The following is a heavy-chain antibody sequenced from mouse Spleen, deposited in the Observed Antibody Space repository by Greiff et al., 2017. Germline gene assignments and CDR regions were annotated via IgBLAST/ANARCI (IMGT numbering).Heavy chain of an antibody. D-gene: IGHD1-1*01. CDR2: IFPGTGTT. V-gene: IGHV1S132*01. Sequence: VQLQQSGAELVKPGASVKLSCKTSGYTFTSYWIQWVKQRPGQGLGWIGEIFPGTGTTYYNEKFKGKATLTIDTSSSTAYMQLSSLTSEDSAVYFCARTASITTVGDWYFDVWGAGTTVTVSS. J-gene: IGHJ1*01. CDR1: GYTFTSYW. CDR3: ARTASITTVGDWYFDV.